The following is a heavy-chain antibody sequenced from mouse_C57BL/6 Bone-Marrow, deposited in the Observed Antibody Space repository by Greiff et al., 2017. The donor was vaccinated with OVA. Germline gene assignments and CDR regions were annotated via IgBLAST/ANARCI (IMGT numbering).Heavy chain of an antibody. CDR1: GYTFTSYW. CDR2: IDPSDSYT. J-gene: IGHJ2*01. Sequence: VQLQQPGAELVMPGASVKLSCKASGYTFTSYWMHWVKQRPGQGLEWIGEIDPSDSYTNYNQKFKGKSTLTVDKSSSTAYMQLSSLTSEDSAVYYCARYQFFTYTLDYWGQGTTLTVSS. V-gene: IGHV1-69*01. D-gene: IGHD5-1*01. CDR3: ARYQFFTYTLDY.